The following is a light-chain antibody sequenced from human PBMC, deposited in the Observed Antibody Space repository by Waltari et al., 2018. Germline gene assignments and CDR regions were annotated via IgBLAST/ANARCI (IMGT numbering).Light chain of an antibody. V-gene: IGKV3-20*01. CDR2: GAS. Sequence: EIVLPQSPGPLSLSPGERATLSCRASQSVSGTRSLARDQEKLGQAPGLLIFGASSRATGIPDRFSGSGSGTDFTLTISRLEPEDFAVYYCQQYGSLPITFGQGTRLEIK. CDR1: QSVSGTRS. CDR3: QQYGSLPIT. J-gene: IGKJ5*01.